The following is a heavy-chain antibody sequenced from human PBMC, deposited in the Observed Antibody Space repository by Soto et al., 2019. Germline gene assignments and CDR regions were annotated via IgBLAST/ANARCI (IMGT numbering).Heavy chain of an antibody. CDR1: GFTFSSYA. Sequence: GGSLRLSCAASGFTFSSYAMSWVRQAPGKGLEWVSAISGSGGSTYYADSVKGRFTISRDNSKNTLYLQMNSLRAEDTAVYYCAKDLRYSYGYAGGRNWYFDLWGRGTLVTVSS. D-gene: IGHD5-18*01. V-gene: IGHV3-23*01. CDR2: ISGSGGST. CDR3: AKDLRYSYGYAGGRNWYFDL. J-gene: IGHJ2*01.